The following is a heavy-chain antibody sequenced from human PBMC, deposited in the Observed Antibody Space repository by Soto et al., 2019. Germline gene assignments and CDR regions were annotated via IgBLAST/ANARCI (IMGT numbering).Heavy chain of an antibody. CDR1: GCTFTSYA. V-gene: IGHV1-3*01. J-gene: IGHJ2*01. CDR2: INAGNGNT. Sequence: ASVKVSCKASGCTFTSYAMHWVRQAPGQRLEWMGWINAGNGNTKYSQKFQGRVTITRDTSASTAYMELSSLRSEDTAVYYCARETYCSSTSCRRYFDLWGRGTLVTVSS. CDR3: ARETYCSSTSCRRYFDL. D-gene: IGHD2-2*01.